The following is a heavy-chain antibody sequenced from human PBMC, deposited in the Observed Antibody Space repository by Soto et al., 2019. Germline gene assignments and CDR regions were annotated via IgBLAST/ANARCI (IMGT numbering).Heavy chain of an antibody. Sequence: EVQLVESGGGLIQPGGSLRLSCAASGFTVSSNYMSWVRQAPGKGLEWVSVIYSGGSTYYADSVKGRFTISRDNSKNTRYRQMNSLRAEDTAVYYCARVGYAVTTGGAFDIWGQGTMVTVSS. J-gene: IGHJ3*02. D-gene: IGHD4-17*01. CDR1: GFTVSSNY. CDR2: IYSGGST. V-gene: IGHV3-53*01. CDR3: ARVGYAVTTGGAFDI.